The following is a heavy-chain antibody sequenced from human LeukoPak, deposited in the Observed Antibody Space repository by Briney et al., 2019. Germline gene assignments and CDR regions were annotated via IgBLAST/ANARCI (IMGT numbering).Heavy chain of an antibody. CDR3: AKGGSSSWYLPFDY. CDR2: ISGSGSST. CDR1: GFTLGSYA. D-gene: IGHD6-13*01. Sequence: GGSLRLSCAASGFTLGSYAMNWVRQAPGKGLEWVSAISGSGSSTYYADSVKGRFTISRDNSKNTLYLQMNSLSPEDTAVYYCAKGGSSSWYLPFDYWGQGTLVTVSS. J-gene: IGHJ4*02. V-gene: IGHV3-23*01.